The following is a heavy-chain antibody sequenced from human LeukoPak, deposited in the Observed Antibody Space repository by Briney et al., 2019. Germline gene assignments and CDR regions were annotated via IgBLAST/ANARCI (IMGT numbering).Heavy chain of an antibody. Sequence: SETLSLTCTVSGGSISSYYWSWIRQPPGKGLEWIGYIYYSGSTNYNPSLKSRVTISVDTSKNQFSLKLSSVTAADTAVYYCARHSSSSLPAAGTLWSQATLVTVSS. CDR2: IYYSGST. J-gene: IGHJ1*01. D-gene: IGHD6-13*01. CDR3: ARHSSSSLPAAGTL. V-gene: IGHV4-59*08. CDR1: GGSISSYY.